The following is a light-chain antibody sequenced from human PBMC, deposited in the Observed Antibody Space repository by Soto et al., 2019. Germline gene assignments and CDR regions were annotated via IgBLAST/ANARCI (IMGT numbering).Light chain of an antibody. CDR1: SSDVGSYNR. Sequence: QSALTQPPSVSGSHVQLVTISCTGTSSDVGSYNRVSWYQQPPGTAPKLMIYEVSNRPSGVPDRFSGSKSGNTASLTISGLQAKDEADYYCSPYTSSSIYVFGTGTKVTVL. J-gene: IGLJ1*01. V-gene: IGLV2-18*02. CDR2: EVS. CDR3: SPYTSSSIYV.